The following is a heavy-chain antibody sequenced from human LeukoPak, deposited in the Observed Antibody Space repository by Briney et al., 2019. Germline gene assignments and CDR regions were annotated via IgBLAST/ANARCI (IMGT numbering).Heavy chain of an antibody. CDR3: ARATSEYYYDSSGYLPPTPTYFDY. CDR2: INHSGST. V-gene: IGHV4-34*01. D-gene: IGHD3-22*01. J-gene: IGHJ4*02. Sequence: SETLSLTCAVYGGSFSGYYWSWIRQPPGKGLEWIGEINHSGSTNYNPSLKSRVTISVDASKNQFSLKLSSVTAADTAVYYCARATSEYYYDSSGYLPPTPTYFDYWGQGTLVTVSS. CDR1: GGSFSGYY.